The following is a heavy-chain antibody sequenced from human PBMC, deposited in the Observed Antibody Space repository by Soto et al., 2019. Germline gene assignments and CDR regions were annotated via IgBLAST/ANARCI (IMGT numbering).Heavy chain of an antibody. CDR1: GYIFTSYP. Sequence: QVQLVQSGAEVKKPGAPVKVSCKASGYIFTSYPLHWVRQAPGQRLEWMAWINVGTGTTKYSQKFQGRVTFTRDASASKVNMELGSLRSEDTAVYYCVRGAGSCGGDCWNDYYYPMDVWGQGTMVTVSS. CDR3: VRGAGSCGGDCWNDYYYPMDV. CDR2: INVGTGTT. J-gene: IGHJ6*02. D-gene: IGHD2-21*02. V-gene: IGHV1-3*01.